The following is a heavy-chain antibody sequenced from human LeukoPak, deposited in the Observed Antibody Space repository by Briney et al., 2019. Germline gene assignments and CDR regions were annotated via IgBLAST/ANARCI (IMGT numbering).Heavy chain of an antibody. Sequence: GGSLRLSCAVSGFTFSSYAMSWVRQAPGKGLEWVSAISGSGGSTYYADSVKGRFTISRDNSKNTLYLQMNSLRAEDTAVYYCAKIGGRLVVNFDYWGQGTLVTVSS. CDR3: AKIGGRLVVNFDY. V-gene: IGHV3-23*01. J-gene: IGHJ4*02. D-gene: IGHD2-15*01. CDR1: GFTFSSYA. CDR2: ISGSGGST.